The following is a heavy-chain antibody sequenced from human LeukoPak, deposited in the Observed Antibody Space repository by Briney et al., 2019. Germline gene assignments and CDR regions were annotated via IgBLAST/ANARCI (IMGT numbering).Heavy chain of an antibody. V-gene: IGHV4-61*01. CDR2: ISYSGST. Sequence: PSETLSLTCTVSGGSVSSGSYYWTWIRQPPGKGLEWIGYISYSGSTNYNPSLKSRVTISVDTSKNQCSLNLSSVTAADTAVYYCARRGSGGRSFDIWGQGTMVTVPS. CDR3: ARRGSGGRSFDI. D-gene: IGHD2-15*01. J-gene: IGHJ3*02. CDR1: GGSVSSGSYY.